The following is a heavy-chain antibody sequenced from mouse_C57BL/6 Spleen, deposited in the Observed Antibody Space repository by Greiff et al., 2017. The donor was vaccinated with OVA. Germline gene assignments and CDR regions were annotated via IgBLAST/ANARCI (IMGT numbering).Heavy chain of an antibody. J-gene: IGHJ3*01. CDR3: TRSGGNSAWFAY. V-gene: IGHV1-15*01. CDR2: IDPETGGT. Sequence: VQLQQSGAELVRPGASVTLSCKASGYTFTDYEMHWVKQTPVHGLEWIGAIDPETGGTAYNQKFKGKAILTADKSSSTAYMELRSLTSEDSAVYYCTRSGGNSAWFAYWGQGTLVTVSA. D-gene: IGHD2-1*01. CDR1: GYTFTDYE.